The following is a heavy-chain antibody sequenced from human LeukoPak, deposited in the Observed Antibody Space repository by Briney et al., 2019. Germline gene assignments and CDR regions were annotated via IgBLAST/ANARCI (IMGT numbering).Heavy chain of an antibody. V-gene: IGHV3-7*01. J-gene: IGHJ4*02. Sequence: PGGSLRLSCAASGFTLRDYYMSWIRQAPGKGLEWVANIKQDGSEKFYVDSVKGRFTISRDNAKNSLDLQINSLGAEDTAVYYCARGLDCRSTSCYLDNWGQGTLVTVSS. CDR3: ARGLDCRSTSCYLDN. D-gene: IGHD2-2*01. CDR1: GFTLRDYY. CDR2: IKQDGSEK.